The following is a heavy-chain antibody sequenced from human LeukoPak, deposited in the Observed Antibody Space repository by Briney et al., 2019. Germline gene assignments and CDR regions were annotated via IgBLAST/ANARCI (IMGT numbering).Heavy chain of an antibody. Sequence: GESLKISCKGSGYSFTSYWICWLRQMPGKGLEWMGIIYPGDSDTRYSPSFQGQVTISADRSISTAYLQWSSLKASDTAMYYCARAHDENWFDPWGQGTLVTVSS. CDR1: GYSFTSYW. V-gene: IGHV5-51*01. CDR3: ARAHDENWFDP. D-gene: IGHD1-1*01. J-gene: IGHJ5*02. CDR2: IYPGDSDT.